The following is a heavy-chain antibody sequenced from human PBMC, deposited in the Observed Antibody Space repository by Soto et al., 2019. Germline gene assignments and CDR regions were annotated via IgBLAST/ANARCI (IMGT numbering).Heavy chain of an antibody. J-gene: IGHJ6*02. Sequence: SETLSLTCAVYGGSFSGYYWSWIRQPPGKGLEWIGEINHSGSTNYNPSLKSRVTISVDTSKNQFSLKLSSVTAADTAVYYCARAPSSSWSKHRYYYYYYGMDVWGQGTTVTVSS. CDR3: ARAPSSSWSKHRYYYYYYGMDV. CDR1: GGSFSGYY. V-gene: IGHV4-34*01. CDR2: INHSGST. D-gene: IGHD6-13*01.